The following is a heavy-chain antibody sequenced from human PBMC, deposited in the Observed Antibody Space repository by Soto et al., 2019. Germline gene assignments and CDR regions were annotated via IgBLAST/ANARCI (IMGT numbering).Heavy chain of an antibody. CDR1: RFTVCSYG. J-gene: IGHJ4*02. V-gene: IGHV3-74*01. D-gene: IGHD3-22*01. CDR3: AIRASYYDSSGYFDY. Sequence: SMRLCCAACRFTVCSYGVHLVRQNTGKGLVWVSRINSDGSSTSYADSVKGRFTISRDNAKNTLYLQMNSLRAEDTAVYYCAIRASYYDSSGYFDYWGQGTLVTVSS. CDR2: INSDGSST.